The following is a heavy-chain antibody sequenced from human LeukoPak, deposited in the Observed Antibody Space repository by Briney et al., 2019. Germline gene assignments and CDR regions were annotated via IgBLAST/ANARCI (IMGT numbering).Heavy chain of an antibody. CDR3: ARDVPFVHGG. D-gene: IGHD3-16*01. Sequence: GGSLRLSCAASGFMFDTYTMNWVRQAPGKGLEWVSSIRSSSSYMYSADSVKGRLTVSRDNAKKSLYLHMNSLRDEDTAVYYCARDVPFVHGGGGQGTLVTVSS. V-gene: IGHV3-21*01. CDR2: IRSSSSYM. J-gene: IGHJ4*02. CDR1: GFMFDTYT.